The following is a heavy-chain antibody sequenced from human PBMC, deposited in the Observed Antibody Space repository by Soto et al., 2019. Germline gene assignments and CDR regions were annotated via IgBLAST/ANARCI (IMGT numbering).Heavy chain of an antibody. CDR1: GGSISSSSYY. CDR2: IYYSGST. J-gene: IGHJ3*02. CDR3: ARNHIVVVTATLRRAFDI. D-gene: IGHD2-21*02. Sequence: PSETLSLTCTVSGGSISSSSYYWGWIRQPPGKGLEWIGRIYYSGSTYYNPSLKSRVTISVDTSKNQFSLKLSSVTAADTAVYYCARNHIVVVTATLRRAFDIWGQGTMVTVSS. V-gene: IGHV4-39*01.